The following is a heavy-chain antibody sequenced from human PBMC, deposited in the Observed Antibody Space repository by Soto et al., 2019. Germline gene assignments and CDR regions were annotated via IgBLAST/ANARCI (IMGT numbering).Heavy chain of an antibody. J-gene: IGHJ1*01. V-gene: IGHV1-69*13. CDR3: ARGMGITGTTGYFQH. D-gene: IGHD1-7*01. Sequence: ASVKVSCKASGGTFSSYAISWVRQAPGQGLEWMGGIIPIFGTANYAQKFQGRVTITADESTSTAYMELSSLRSEDTAVYYCARGMGITGTTGYFQHWGQDTLVTVSS. CDR2: IIPIFGTA. CDR1: GGTFSSYA.